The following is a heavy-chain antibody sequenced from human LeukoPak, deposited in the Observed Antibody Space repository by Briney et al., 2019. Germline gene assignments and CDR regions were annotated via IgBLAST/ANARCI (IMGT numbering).Heavy chain of an antibody. D-gene: IGHD2-21*01. CDR2: INTKGET. CDR3: ATSNDAKIAPFDH. J-gene: IGHJ4*02. Sequence: SETLSLTCTVSGLSMSAYQWSWVRQSPEKGLEWIGCINTKGETSYNPSLKSRVTTSVDTSKSQFSLRLTSVTAADTAVYYCATSNDAKIAPFDHWGQGAPVTASS. CDR1: GLSMSAYQ. V-gene: IGHV4-4*09.